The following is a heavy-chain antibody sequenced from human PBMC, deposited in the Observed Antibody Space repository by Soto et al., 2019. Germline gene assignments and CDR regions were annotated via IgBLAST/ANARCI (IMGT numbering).Heavy chain of an antibody. Sequence: PSAPLSLTCTVSGGSMNAHFWSWIRPSAGKGLEWIGHIYISGTTTYNPSLKSRVTMSVDPPKNQLSLKLTSVTAADTAVYYCARINGGSPDFWGQGTQVAV. CDR3: ARINGGSPDF. D-gene: IGHD2-15*01. CDR1: GGSMNAHF. CDR2: IYISGTT. J-gene: IGHJ4*02. V-gene: IGHV4-4*07.